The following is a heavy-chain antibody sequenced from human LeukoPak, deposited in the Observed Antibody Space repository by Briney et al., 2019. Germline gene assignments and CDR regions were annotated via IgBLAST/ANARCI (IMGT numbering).Heavy chain of an antibody. Sequence: PGGSLRLSCAASGFTFDDYAMHWVRQAPGKGLEWVANVNQGGTGKYYVDSVKGRFTISRDNAENSLYLQMNRLRAEDTAVYYCAREHYFYHMDGWGEGTTVTVSS. V-gene: IGHV3-7*01. CDR1: GFTFDDYA. J-gene: IGHJ6*03. CDR2: VNQGGTGK. CDR3: AREHYFYHMDG.